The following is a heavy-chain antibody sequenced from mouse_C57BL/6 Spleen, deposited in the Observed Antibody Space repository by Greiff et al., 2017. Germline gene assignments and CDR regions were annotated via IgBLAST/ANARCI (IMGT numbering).Heavy chain of an antibody. CDR1: GYTFTSYW. V-gene: IGHV1-50*01. D-gene: IGHD2-3*01. CDR3: ARSDDGYLYYFDY. J-gene: IGHJ2*01. CDR2: IDPSDSYT. Sequence: QVQLQQPGAELVRPGSSVKLSCKASGYTFTSYWMHWVKQRPGQGLEWIGEIDPSDSYTNYNQKFKGKATLTVDTSSSTAYMQLSSLTSEDSAVYYCARSDDGYLYYFDYWGQGTTLTVSS.